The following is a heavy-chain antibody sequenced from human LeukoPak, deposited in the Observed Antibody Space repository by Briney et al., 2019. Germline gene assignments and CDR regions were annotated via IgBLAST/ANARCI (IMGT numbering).Heavy chain of an antibody. Sequence: GGSLRLSCAASGFTFDNYAMHWVRQAPGKGLEWASGISWNGGRIGYADSVKGRFTISRDKAKNSLYLQMNSLRAEDTAFYYCAKVSGYSSSWEPFDFESWGQGTLVTVSS. J-gene: IGHJ4*02. V-gene: IGHV3-9*01. CDR1: GFTFDNYA. CDR3: AKVSGYSSSWEPFDFES. CDR2: ISWNGGRI. D-gene: IGHD6-13*01.